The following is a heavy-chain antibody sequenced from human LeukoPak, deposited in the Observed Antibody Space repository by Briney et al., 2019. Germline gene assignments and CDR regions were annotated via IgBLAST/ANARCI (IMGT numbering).Heavy chain of an antibody. CDR1: GYTFTSYG. CDR3: ARGVEGGDILTGYYEPPEY. CDR2: ISAYNGNT. Sequence: ASVKVSCKASGYTFTSYGISWVRQAPGQGLEWMGWISAYNGNTNYAQKLQGRVTMTTDTSTSTAYMELRGLRSDDTAVYYCARGVEGGDILTGYYEPPEYWGQGTLVTVSS. D-gene: IGHD3-9*01. J-gene: IGHJ4*02. V-gene: IGHV1-18*01.